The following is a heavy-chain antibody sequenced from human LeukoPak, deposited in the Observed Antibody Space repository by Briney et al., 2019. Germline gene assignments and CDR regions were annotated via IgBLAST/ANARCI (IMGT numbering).Heavy chain of an antibody. CDR1: GFTFSNYA. CDR2: ISGSGGST. V-gene: IGHV3-23*01. J-gene: IGHJ3*02. CDR3: ALDGREVPSGAFDI. D-gene: IGHD3-16*02. Sequence: GGSLRLSCAASGFTFSNYAMSWVRQAPGKGLEWVSAISGSGGSTYYADSVKGRFTISRDNSKNTLYLQMNSLRAEDTAVYYCALDGREVPSGAFDIWGQGTMVTVSS.